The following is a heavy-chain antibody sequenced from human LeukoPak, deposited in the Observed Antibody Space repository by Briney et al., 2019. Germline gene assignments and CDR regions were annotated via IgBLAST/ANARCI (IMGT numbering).Heavy chain of an antibody. CDR2: IWYDGSNK. D-gene: IGHD3-22*01. CDR3: ARLDPQSRRGYDSSGNTETDAFDI. Sequence: PGGSLRLSCAASGFTFSSYGMHWVRQAPGKGLEWVAVIWYDGSNKYYADSVKGRFTISRDNSKDTLYLQMNSLRAEDTAVYYCARLDPQSRRGYDSSGNTETDAFDIWGQGTMVTVSS. V-gene: IGHV3-33*01. J-gene: IGHJ3*02. CDR1: GFTFSSYG.